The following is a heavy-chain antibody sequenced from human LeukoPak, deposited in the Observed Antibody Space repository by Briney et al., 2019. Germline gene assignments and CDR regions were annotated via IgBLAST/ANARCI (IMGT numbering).Heavy chain of an antibody. Sequence: SETLSLTCTVSGGSISSYYWSWIRQPPGKGLEWIGYIYYSGSTNYNPSLKSRVTISVDTSKNQFSLKLSSVTAADTAVYYCAREGGSYLLDYWGQGTLVTVSS. CDR1: GGSISSYY. V-gene: IGHV4-59*01. J-gene: IGHJ4*02. CDR3: AREGGSYLLDY. CDR2: IYYSGST. D-gene: IGHD1-26*01.